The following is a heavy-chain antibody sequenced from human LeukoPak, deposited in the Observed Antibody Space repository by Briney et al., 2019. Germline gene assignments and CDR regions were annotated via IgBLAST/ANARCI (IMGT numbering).Heavy chain of an antibody. J-gene: IGHJ4*02. CDR2: ISSSSSYI. D-gene: IGHD1-7*01. V-gene: IGHV3-21*01. CDR1: GFTFSSYS. CDR3: ARRLRTTWFDY. Sequence: GGSLRLSCAASGFTFSSYSMNWVRQAPGKGLEWVSSISSSSSYIYYADSVKGRFTISRDNAKNSLYLQMNSLGAEDTAVYYCARRLRTTWFDYWGQGTLVTVSS.